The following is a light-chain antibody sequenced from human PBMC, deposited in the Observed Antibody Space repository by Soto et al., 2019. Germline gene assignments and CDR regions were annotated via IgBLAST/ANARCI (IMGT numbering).Light chain of an antibody. Sequence: EIVLTQSPATLSVSLGDSATLSCRASQSVSLSLAWYQMRPGQPARLLIYGASTMATDIPARFSGSGSGTDFTITISSLQSEDFAVYFCQQYHIWPSWTFGQGTKVDLK. CDR1: QSVSLS. V-gene: IGKV3-15*01. CDR2: GAS. J-gene: IGKJ1*01. CDR3: QQYHIWPSWT.